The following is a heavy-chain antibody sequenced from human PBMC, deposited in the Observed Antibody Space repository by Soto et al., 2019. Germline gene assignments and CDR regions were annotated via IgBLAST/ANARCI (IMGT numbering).Heavy chain of an antibody. CDR3: ARSPAYYSGSGSYLTSFDP. CDR2: IYYSGNT. J-gene: IGHJ5*02. CDR1: GGSVSIGDYY. D-gene: IGHD3-10*01. V-gene: IGHV4-30-4*01. Sequence: SETLSLTCTVSGGSVSIGDYYWTWIRQPPGKGLEWMGDIYYSGNTYFNSSLRGRVTISMDTSKNQFSLRLSSVTAADTAVYYCARSPAYYSGSGSYLTSFDPWGQGTLVTVSS.